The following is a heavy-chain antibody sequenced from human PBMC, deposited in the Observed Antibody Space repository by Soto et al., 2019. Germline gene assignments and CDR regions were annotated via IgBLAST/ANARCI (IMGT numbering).Heavy chain of an antibody. CDR3: SRDLGDLRDSS. D-gene: IGHD3-16*01. V-gene: IGHV3-53*01. CDR2: IFRDDGT. CDR1: GLTVTNTY. J-gene: IGHJ4*02. Sequence: EVQLVESGGGLVQPGGSLRLSCAASGLTVTNTYMNWVRQAPGKGLEWVSAIFRDDGTHYADSVKGRFIVSRDNSKNTVYLQMNSLRAEDTAVYFCSRDLGDLRDSSWGQGSLVTVSS.